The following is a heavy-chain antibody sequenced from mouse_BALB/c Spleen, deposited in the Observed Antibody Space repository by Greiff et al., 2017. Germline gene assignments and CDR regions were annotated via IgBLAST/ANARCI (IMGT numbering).Heavy chain of an antibody. D-gene: IGHD2-1*01. V-gene: IGHV7-1*02. CDR2: SRNKANDYTT. J-gene: IGHJ4*01. CDR1: GFTFSDFY. CDR3: ARDGGNYVDYYAMDY. Sequence: EVKVVESGGGLVQPGGSLRLSCATSGFTFSDFYMEWVRQPPGKRLEWIAASRNKANDYTTEYSASVKGRFIVSRDTSQSILYLQMNALRAEDTAIYYCARDGGNYVDYYAMDYWGQGTSVTVSS.